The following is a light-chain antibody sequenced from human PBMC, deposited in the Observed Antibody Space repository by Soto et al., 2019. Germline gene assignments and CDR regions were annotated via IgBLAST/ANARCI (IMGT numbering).Light chain of an antibody. CDR1: QSISSY. V-gene: IGKV1-39*01. CDR3: QQYNTHSGT. Sequence: DIQMTQSPSSLSASVGDRVTITCRASQSISSYLNWYQQKPGKAPKLLIYAASSLQSGVPSRFSGSGSGTDFTLTISSLQPDDVGTYYCQQYNTHSGTFGQGTKVDI. CDR2: AAS. J-gene: IGKJ1*01.